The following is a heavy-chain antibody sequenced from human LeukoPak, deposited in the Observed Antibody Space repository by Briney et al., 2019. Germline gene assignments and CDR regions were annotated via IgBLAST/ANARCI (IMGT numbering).Heavy chain of an antibody. CDR3: ARVVGPARITMVRGVIEEVDY. CDR1: GFTFSSYS. J-gene: IGHJ4*02. CDR2: ISSSSSYI. V-gene: IGHV3-21*01. Sequence: GGSLRLSCAASGFTFSSYSMNWVRQAPGKGLEWVSSISSSSSYIYYADSVKGRFTISRDNAKNSLYLQMNSLRAEDTAVYYCARVVGPARITMVRGVIEEVDYWGQGTLATVSS. D-gene: IGHD3-10*01.